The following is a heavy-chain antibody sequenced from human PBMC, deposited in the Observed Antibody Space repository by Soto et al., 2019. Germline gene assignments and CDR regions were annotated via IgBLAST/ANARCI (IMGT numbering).Heavy chain of an antibody. V-gene: IGHV2-5*02. CDR2: IYWDDDK. CDR1: GFSLSTSGVG. Sequence: QITLKESGPPLVKPTQALALTCTFSGFSLSTSGVGVGWIRQPPGKALEWLALIYWDDDKRYNPSLKTRLSITKDTSRNQVVLTMTNVDPVDTATYSCVYRKTFPSNRNEGLFDPWGQGTLVTVSS. J-gene: IGHJ5*02. D-gene: IGHD1-20*01. CDR3: VYRKTFPSNRNEGLFDP.